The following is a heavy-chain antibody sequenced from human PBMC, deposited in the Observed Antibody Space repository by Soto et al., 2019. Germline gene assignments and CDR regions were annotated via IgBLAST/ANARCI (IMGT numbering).Heavy chain of an antibody. D-gene: IGHD4-17*01. CDR1: GYLFTGNY. CDR3: AGLRWPNFDL. J-gene: IGHJ4*02. CDR2: ISPNSGGT. Sequence: GASVKVSCKASGYLFTGNYIHWVRQAPGQGVEWVGWISPNSGGTNYAQRLQGRVTLTRDTTISSAYMELTGLRSDDTAVYYCAGLRWPNFDLWGQGTLVTVSS. V-gene: IGHV1-2*02.